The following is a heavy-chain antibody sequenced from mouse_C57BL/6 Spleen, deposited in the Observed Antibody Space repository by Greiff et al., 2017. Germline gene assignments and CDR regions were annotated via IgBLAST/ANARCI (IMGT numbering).Heavy chain of an antibody. J-gene: IGHJ4*01. Sequence: QVQLQQSGAELVKPGASVKISCKASGYAFTSYWMNWVKQRPGKGLEWIGQIYPGGGDTNYNGKFKGKATLTVDKSSSTAYMQLRSLTSEDSAVLFCVDNDGYAMDYWGQGTSVTVSS. V-gene: IGHV1-80*01. CDR2: IYPGGGDT. CDR1: GYAFTSYW. CDR3: VDNDGYAMDY.